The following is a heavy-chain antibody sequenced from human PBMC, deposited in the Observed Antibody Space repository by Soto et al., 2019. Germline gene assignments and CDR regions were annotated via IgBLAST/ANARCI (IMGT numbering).Heavy chain of an antibody. J-gene: IGHJ6*02. CDR3: ASPSRIAVAGRVKRYYYYGMDV. Sequence: SETLSLTCTVSGVSISSSSYYWGWIRPPPGKGLEWIGSIYYSGSTYYNPSLKSRVTISVDTSKNQFSLKLSSVTAADTAVYYCASPSRIAVAGRVKRYYYYGMDVWGQGTTVTVSS. V-gene: IGHV4-39*01. CDR1: GVSISSSSYY. CDR2: IYYSGST. D-gene: IGHD6-19*01.